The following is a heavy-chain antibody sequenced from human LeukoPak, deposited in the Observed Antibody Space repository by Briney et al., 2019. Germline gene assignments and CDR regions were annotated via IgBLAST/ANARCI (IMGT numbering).Heavy chain of an antibody. V-gene: IGHV1-2*02. Sequence: ASVKVSCKASGYTFTGYYMHWVRQAPGQGLEWMGWINPNSGGTNYAQKFQGRVTMTRDTSISTAYMELSRLRPDDTAVYYCARDRRDGYNPYYFDYWGQGTLVTVSS. CDR3: ARDRRDGYNPYYFDY. J-gene: IGHJ4*02. CDR2: INPNSGGT. D-gene: IGHD5-24*01. CDR1: GYTFTGYY.